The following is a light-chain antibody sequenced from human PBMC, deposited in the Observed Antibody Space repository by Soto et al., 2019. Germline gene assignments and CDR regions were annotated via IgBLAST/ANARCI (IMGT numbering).Light chain of an antibody. V-gene: IGKV3D-15*01. CDR3: QQYDDWLRLT. Sequence: EIVLTQSPGTLSLSPGERATLSCRASQSVSSYLAWYQQKPGQAPRLLIFGASSRATGIPARFSGSGSGTEFNLTISSLQSEDFAVYFCQQYDDWLRLTFGGGTKV. J-gene: IGKJ4*01. CDR1: QSVSSY. CDR2: GAS.